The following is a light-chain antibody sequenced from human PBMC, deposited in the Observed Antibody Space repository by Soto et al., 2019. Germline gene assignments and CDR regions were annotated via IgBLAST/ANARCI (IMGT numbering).Light chain of an antibody. CDR1: QAVSSSF. CDR2: DAS. J-gene: IGKJ1*01. V-gene: IGKV3-20*01. Sequence: EIVLTQSPGTLSLSPGERATLSCRASQAVSSSFLAWYQQKAGQAPRPLIYDASSRATGTPDRISGSGSGTDFTLTISRLEPEDFAVYYCQQYGGSLLTFGQGTKVEIK. CDR3: QQYGGSLLT.